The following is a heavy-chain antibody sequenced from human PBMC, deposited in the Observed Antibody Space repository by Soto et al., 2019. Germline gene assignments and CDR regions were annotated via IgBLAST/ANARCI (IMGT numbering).Heavy chain of an antibody. CDR1: GFTFSSYV. J-gene: IGHJ6*02. CDR2: IWYDGSNK. V-gene: IGHV3-33*08. D-gene: IGHD3-22*01. Sequence: GASLRLSCAASGFTFSSYVMHWLRHAPGKQREWVAVIWYDGSNKYYADSVKGRFTISRDNSKNTLYLQMNSLRAEDTAVYYCARFDSSGYHYYGMDVWGQGTTVTVSS. CDR3: ARFDSSGYHYYGMDV.